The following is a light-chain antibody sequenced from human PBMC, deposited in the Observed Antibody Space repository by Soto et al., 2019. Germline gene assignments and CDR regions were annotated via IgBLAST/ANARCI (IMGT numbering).Light chain of an antibody. J-gene: IGLJ1*01. CDR1: SSNIGSNT. V-gene: IGLV1-44*01. CDR2: SKN. Sequence: QSVLTQPPSASVTPGQRVTISCSGSSSNIGSNTVNWYQQLPGTAPKLLIYSKNQRPSGVSDRCSGSKSGTSASLAISGVQSEDEADYYCAAWDDSLNGYVFGTGPKVTVL. CDR3: AAWDDSLNGYV.